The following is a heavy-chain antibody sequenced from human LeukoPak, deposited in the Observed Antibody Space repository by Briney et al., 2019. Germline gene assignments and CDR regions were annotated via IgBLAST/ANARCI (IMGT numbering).Heavy chain of an antibody. CDR3: AKRSGYRSGWFDS. Sequence: SGGSLRLSCAGSGFTFSSSAMGWVRQAPGKGLDWVSAMSGNADEIYYADSVTGRFTISRDNSKNTLFLQMESLRADDTAIYYCAKRSGYRSGWFDSWGQGILVTVSS. D-gene: IGHD6-19*01. CDR1: GFTFSSSA. V-gene: IGHV3-23*01. CDR2: MSGNADEI. J-gene: IGHJ5*01.